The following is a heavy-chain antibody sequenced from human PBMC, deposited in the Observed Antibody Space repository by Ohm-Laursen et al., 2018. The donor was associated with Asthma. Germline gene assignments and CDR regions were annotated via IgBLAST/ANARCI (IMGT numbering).Heavy chain of an antibody. CDR3: ARDSHRWFGPTPFPDY. J-gene: IGHJ4*02. V-gene: IGHV3-30-3*01. CDR2: ISYDGSNK. CDR1: GFTFSSYA. D-gene: IGHD3-10*01. Sequence: SLRLSCAASGFTFSSYAMHWVRQAPGKGLEWVAVISYDGSNKYYADSVRGRFTISRDNSKNTLYLQMNSLRAEDTAVYYCARDSHRWFGPTPFPDYWGQGTLVTVSS.